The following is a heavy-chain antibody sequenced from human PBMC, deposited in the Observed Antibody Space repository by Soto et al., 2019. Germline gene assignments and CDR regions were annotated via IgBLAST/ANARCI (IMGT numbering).Heavy chain of an antibody. CDR2: ISSSSSYI. CDR3: ARDVDGYGSYYYGMDV. V-gene: IGHV3-21*01. J-gene: IGHJ6*02. CDR1: GFTFSSYS. D-gene: IGHD5-18*01. Sequence: PGGSLRLSCAASGFTFSSYSMNWVRQAPGKGLEWVSSISSSSSYIYYADSVKGRFTISRDNAKNSLYLQMNSLRAEDTAVYYCARDVDGYGSYYYGMDVWGQGTTVTVSS.